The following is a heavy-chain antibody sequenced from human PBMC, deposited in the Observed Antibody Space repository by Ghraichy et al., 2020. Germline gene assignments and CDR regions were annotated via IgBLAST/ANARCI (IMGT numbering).Heavy chain of an antibody. D-gene: IGHD5-18*01. CDR3: AKDVGYSSGHPLDV. CDR2: ILYDGSNK. J-gene: IGHJ6*02. V-gene: IGHV3-30*18. CDR1: GLTFSSYT. Sequence: GESLNISCAASGLTFSSYTMHWVRQAPGKGLDWVALILYDGSNKYYADSVKGRFTIFRDNSKNTLYLQMNSLREEDTAVYYCAKDVGYSSGHPLDVWGQGTTVTVSS.